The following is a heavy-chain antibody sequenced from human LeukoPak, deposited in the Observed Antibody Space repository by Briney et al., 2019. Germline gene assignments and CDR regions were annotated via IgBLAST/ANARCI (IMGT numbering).Heavy chain of an antibody. D-gene: IGHD6-13*01. CDR2: ISYDGSNK. CDR1: GFTFSSYA. CDR3: ARDPGQQLEYFDY. V-gene: IGHV3-30*04. J-gene: IGHJ4*02. Sequence: GGSLRLSCAASGFTFSSYAMHWVRQAPGKGLEWVAVISYDGSNKYYADSVKGRFTISRDNSKNTLYLQMNSLRAEDTAVYYCARDPGQQLEYFDYWGQGTLVTVSS.